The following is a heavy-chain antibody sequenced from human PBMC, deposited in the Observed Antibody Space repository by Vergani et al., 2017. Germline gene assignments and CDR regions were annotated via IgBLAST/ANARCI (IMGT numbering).Heavy chain of an antibody. V-gene: IGHV1-18*01. J-gene: IGHJ5*01. CDR1: GYTFTSFG. CDR3: GGXGRSTNCGSGADDC. D-gene: IGHD2-21*01. Sequence: QVQLVQSGAEVKKPGASVTVSCKASGYTFTSFGVTCVRQAPGQGLECMGWISGSSGNTNYAQKLQGRVTLTTDTSTNTAYMELRRLRSDDTAIYFCGGXGRSTNCGSGADDCWEQGIVIIVS. CDR2: ISGSSGNT.